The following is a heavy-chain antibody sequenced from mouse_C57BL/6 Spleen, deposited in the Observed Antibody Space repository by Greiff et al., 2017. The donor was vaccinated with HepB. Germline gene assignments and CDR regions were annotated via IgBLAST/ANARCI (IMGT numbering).Heavy chain of an antibody. J-gene: IGHJ2*01. CDR1: GFTFSSYG. Sequence: DVMLVESGGDLVKPGGSLKLSCAASGFTFSSYGMSWVRQTPDKRLEWVATISSGGSYNYYPDSVKGRFTISRDNAKNTLYLQMSSLKSEDTAMYYCARQTTVVVDYWGQGTTLTVSS. V-gene: IGHV5-6*02. CDR3: ARQTTVVVDY. D-gene: IGHD1-1*01. CDR2: ISSGGSYN.